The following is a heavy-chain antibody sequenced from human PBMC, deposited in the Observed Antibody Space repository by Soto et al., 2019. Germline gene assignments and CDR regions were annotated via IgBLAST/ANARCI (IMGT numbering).Heavy chain of an antibody. V-gene: IGHV3-23*01. J-gene: IGHJ4*02. CDR3: AKDGGVITMIVVVTLYNDY. CDR1: GGSISSGGYY. Sequence: VQLQESGPGLVKPSQTLSLTCTVSGGSISSGGYYWSWIRQHPGKGLEWVSAISGSGGSTYYADSVKGRFTISRDNSKNTLYLQMNSLRAEDTAVYYCAKDGGVITMIVVVTLYNDYWGQGTLVTVSS. D-gene: IGHD3-22*01. CDR2: ISGSGGST.